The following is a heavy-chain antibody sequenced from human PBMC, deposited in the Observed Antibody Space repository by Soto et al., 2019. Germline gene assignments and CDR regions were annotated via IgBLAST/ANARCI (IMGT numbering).Heavy chain of an antibody. Sequence: QVQLVESGGGVVQPGRSLRLSCAASGFTFSSYGMHWVRQAPGKGLEWVAVISYDGSNKYYADSVKGRFTISRDNSKNTLYVQMNSLRAEDTAVYYCAKSEGATGYFDYWGQGTLVTVSS. CDR2: ISYDGSNK. V-gene: IGHV3-30*18. CDR3: AKSEGATGYFDY. D-gene: IGHD1-26*01. CDR1: GFTFSSYG. J-gene: IGHJ4*02.